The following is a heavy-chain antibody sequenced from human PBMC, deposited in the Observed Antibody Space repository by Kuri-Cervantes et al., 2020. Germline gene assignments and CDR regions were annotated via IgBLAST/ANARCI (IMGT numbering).Heavy chain of an antibody. J-gene: IGHJ4*02. CDR3: ARAIIPSYYFDSSGYYLSDFDY. D-gene: IGHD3-22*01. Sequence: SGPTLVKPTQTLTLTCTFSGFSLSTSGVGVGWIRQPPGKALEWLALIYWDDDKRYGPSLKSRLTISKDTPKSQVVLTMTNMDPVDTATYYCARAIIPSYYFDSSGYYLSDFDYWGQGTLVTVSS. V-gene: IGHV2-5*05. CDR1: GFSLSTSGVG. CDR2: IYWDDDK.